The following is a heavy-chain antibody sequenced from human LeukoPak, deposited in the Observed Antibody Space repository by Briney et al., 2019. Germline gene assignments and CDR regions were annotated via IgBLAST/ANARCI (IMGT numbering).Heavy chain of an antibody. D-gene: IGHD2-2*01. J-gene: IGHJ3*02. CDR2: ISSSSGTI. CDR3: AREGHCSTTSCALDAIEI. V-gene: IGHV3-48*01. Sequence: GGSLRLSCATSGFTFSSYSMNWVRQAPGKGLEWVSYISSSSGTIYYADSVKGRFTISRDNAKNSLSLQMKSLRAEDTAVYYCAREGHCSTTSCALDAIEIWGQGTLVAVSS. CDR1: GFTFSSYS.